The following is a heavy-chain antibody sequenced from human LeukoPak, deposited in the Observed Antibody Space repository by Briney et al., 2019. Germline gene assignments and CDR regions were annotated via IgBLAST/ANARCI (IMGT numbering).Heavy chain of an antibody. J-gene: IGHJ4*02. CDR2: SSSSSSTI. CDR3: ATSTSGYYYAPFDY. V-gene: IGHV3-48*01. CDR1: GFTFNSYS. Sequence: PGGSLRLSCAASGFTFNSYSMHWVRQAPGERRKWVSYSSSSSSTIYYVDSVKGRFTISRDNAKNSLYLQMNSLRAEDTAVYYCATSTSGYYYAPFDYWGQGTLVTVSS. D-gene: IGHD3-22*01.